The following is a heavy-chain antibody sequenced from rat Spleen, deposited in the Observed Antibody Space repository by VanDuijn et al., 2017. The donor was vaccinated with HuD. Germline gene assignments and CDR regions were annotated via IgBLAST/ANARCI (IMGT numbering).Heavy chain of an antibody. D-gene: IGHD2-2*01. Sequence: EVQLVESGGGLVQPGRSLKLSCAASGFTFNNYDMAWVRQAPTKSLEWVTSISPSGGSTYYRDSVKGRFTISRDDTENTLYLQMDSLRSEDTATYFCARAGYLRDWYFDFWGPRTMVTVSS. J-gene: IGHJ1*01. CDR2: ISPSGGST. CDR1: GFTFNNYD. CDR3: ARAGYLRDWYFDF. V-gene: IGHV5S13*01.